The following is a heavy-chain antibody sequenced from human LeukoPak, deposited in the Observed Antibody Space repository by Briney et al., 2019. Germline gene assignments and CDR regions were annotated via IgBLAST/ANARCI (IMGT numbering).Heavy chain of an antibody. CDR3: ARGADYFDSSGYYF. CDR2: ISSTGSTI. J-gene: IGHJ4*02. Sequence: TGGSLRLSCAASGFTFSDYSISWIRQAPARGLEWVSYISSTGSTIYYADSVKGRFTISRDNAKNSLYLQMNSLRAEDTAVYYCARGADYFDSSGYYFWGQGTLVTVSS. CDR1: GFTFSDYS. V-gene: IGHV3-11*01. D-gene: IGHD3-22*01.